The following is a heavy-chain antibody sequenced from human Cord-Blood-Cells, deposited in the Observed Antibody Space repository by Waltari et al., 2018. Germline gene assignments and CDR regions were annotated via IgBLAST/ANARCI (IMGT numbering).Heavy chain of an antibody. Sequence: QVQLQQWGAGLLKPSETLSLTCAVYGGSFSGYYWSWIRQPPGKGLEWMGEINHSGSTNYNPSLKSRVTISVDTSKNQFSLKLSSVTAADTAVYYCARHVRLLRYFDWLLEGFDYWGQGTLVTVSS. J-gene: IGHJ4*02. CDR1: GGSFSGYY. D-gene: IGHD3-9*01. CDR2: INHSGST. CDR3: ARHVRLLRYFDWLLEGFDY. V-gene: IGHV4-34*01.